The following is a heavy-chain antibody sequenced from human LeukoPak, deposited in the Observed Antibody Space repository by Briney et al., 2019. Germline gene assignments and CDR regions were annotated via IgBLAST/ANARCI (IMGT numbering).Heavy chain of an antibody. V-gene: IGHV3-30*18. Sequence: PGGSLRLSCAASGFTFSSYGMHWVRQAPGKGLEWVAVISYDGSNKYYADSVKGRFTISRDNSKNTLYLQINSLRAEDTAVYYCAKGLWGLALADYWGQGTLVTVSS. J-gene: IGHJ4*02. CDR1: GFTFSSYG. CDR3: AKGLWGLALADY. D-gene: IGHD1-26*01. CDR2: ISYDGSNK.